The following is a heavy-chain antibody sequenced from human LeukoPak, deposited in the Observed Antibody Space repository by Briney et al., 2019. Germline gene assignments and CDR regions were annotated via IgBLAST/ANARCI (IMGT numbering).Heavy chain of an antibody. D-gene: IGHD6-19*01. Sequence: ASVKVSCKASGYTFTSYGISWVRQAPGQGLEWMGWISAYNGNTNYAQKLQGRVTMTTDTSTSTAYMELRSLRSDDTAVYYCASVYSSGWYWDYWGQGTLVTVSS. J-gene: IGHJ4*02. CDR1: GYTFTSYG. CDR3: ASVYSSGWYWDY. V-gene: IGHV1-18*01. CDR2: ISAYNGNT.